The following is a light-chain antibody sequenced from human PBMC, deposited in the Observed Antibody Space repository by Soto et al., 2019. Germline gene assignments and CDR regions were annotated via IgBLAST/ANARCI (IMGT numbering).Light chain of an antibody. Sequence: IVLTQSAATLSLYAGDRATISCRASQSVSNHLAWYQQKPGQAPRLLIYGASSRATGIPDRFSGSGSGTDFTLTISRLEPEDFAVYYCQQYGSSGITFGQGTRLEIK. CDR2: GAS. V-gene: IGKV3-20*01. J-gene: IGKJ5*01. CDR3: QQYGSSGIT. CDR1: QSVSNH.